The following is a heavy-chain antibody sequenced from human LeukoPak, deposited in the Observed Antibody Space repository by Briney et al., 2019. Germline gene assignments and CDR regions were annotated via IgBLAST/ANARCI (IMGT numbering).Heavy chain of an antibody. D-gene: IGHD6-19*01. Sequence: SQTLSHTCTVSGGSISSGGYYWSWIRQHPGKGLEWIGYIYYSGSTHYNPSLKSRVTISVDTSKNQFSLKLSSVTAAVTAVYYCARSRVAGKGVKYFDYWGQGTLVTVSS. CDR3: ARSRVAGKGVKYFDY. V-gene: IGHV4-31*03. CDR2: IYYSGST. CDR1: GGSISSGGYY. J-gene: IGHJ4*02.